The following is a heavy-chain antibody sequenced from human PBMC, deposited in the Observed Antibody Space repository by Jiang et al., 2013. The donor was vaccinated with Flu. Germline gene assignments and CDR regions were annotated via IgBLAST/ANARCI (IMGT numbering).Heavy chain of an antibody. CDR3: ARDWKQYNSRWYYLDQ. CDR2: INTNSGKP. J-gene: IGHJ4*02. V-gene: IGHV7-4-1*02. D-gene: IGHD6-13*01. Sequence: VQSGSELKKPGASVKISCKASGYTFTSYGLNWVRQAPGQGLEWMGWINTNSGKPTYAQGFTGRFVFSLDTSVSTAYLQINNLKAEDTAVYYCARDWKQYNSRWYYLDQWGQGTLVAVSS. CDR1: GYTFTSYG.